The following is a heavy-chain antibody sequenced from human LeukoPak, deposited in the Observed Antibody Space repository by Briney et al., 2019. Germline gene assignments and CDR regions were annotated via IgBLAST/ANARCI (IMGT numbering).Heavy chain of an antibody. Sequence: GGSLRLSCAASGFTFSSYSMNWVRQAPGKGLEWVAVISYDGSNKYYADSVKGRFTISRDNAKNSLYLQMDSLRAEDTAVYYCARRTKLYSSGWLDGFDIWGQGTMVTASS. CDR3: ARRTKLYSSGWLDGFDI. D-gene: IGHD6-19*01. CDR1: GFTFSSYS. CDR2: ISYDGSNK. V-gene: IGHV3-30*03. J-gene: IGHJ3*02.